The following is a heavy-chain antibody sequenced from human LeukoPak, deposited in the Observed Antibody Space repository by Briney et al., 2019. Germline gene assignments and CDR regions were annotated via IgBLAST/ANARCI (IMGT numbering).Heavy chain of an antibody. V-gene: IGHV1-46*01. CDR2: INPSGGST. D-gene: IGHD3-22*01. J-gene: IGHJ4*02. CDR3: ARVFGSYYYDSSGYRMGDY. Sequence: ASVKVSCKASGYSFTSYYMHWVRQAPGQGLEWMGIINPSGGSTSYAQKFQGRVTMTRDTSTSTVYMELSSLRSEDTAVYYCARVFGSYYYDSSGYRMGDYWGQGTLVTVSS. CDR1: GYSFTSYY.